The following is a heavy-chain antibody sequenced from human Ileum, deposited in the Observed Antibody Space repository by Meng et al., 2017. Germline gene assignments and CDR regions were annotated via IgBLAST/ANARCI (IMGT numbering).Heavy chain of an antibody. J-gene: IGHJ4*02. D-gene: IGHD2-2*01. V-gene: IGHV3-74*01. CDR2: INHDGRGT. CDR3: GPKSTGDD. CDR1: GFTFSSYW. Sequence: EVHRVESGGGVVPPGGSLRLSCVASGFTFSSYWMHWVRQAPGKGLVWLSRINHDGRGTHYADAVKGRFTISRDNAKNTLYLQINSLRAEDTGVYFCGPKSTGDDWGQGTLVTVSS.